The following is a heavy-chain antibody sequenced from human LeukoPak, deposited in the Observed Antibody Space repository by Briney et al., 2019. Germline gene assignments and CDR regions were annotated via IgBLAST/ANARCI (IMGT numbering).Heavy chain of an antibody. CDR2: IYYSGST. J-gene: IGHJ6*02. CDR1: GGSISSYY. CDR3: ARGGDSSGYYVPYYYYGMDV. D-gene: IGHD3-22*01. V-gene: IGHV4-59*01. Sequence: TSATLSLTCTVSGGSISSYYWSWIRQPPGKGLEWIGYIYYSGSTNYNPSLKSRVTISVDTSKNQFSLKLSSVTAADTAVYYCARGGDSSGYYVPYYYYGMDVWGQGTTVTVSS.